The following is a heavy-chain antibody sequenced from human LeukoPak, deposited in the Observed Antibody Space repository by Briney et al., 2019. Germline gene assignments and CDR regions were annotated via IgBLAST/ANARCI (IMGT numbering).Heavy chain of an antibody. CDR2: VCSSGDNT. Sequence: PGRSLRLSCAASGFSFSNYAMSWVRQPPGKGLEWVSSVCSSGDNTYYADSVKGRFTISRDNSRNTVYLQISSLRAEDTAVYYCAKRDRPCSGDCSAPYYFDYWGQGTLVTVSS. J-gene: IGHJ4*02. V-gene: IGHV3-23*01. CDR1: GFSFSNYA. CDR3: AKRDRPCSGDCSAPYYFDY. D-gene: IGHD2-21*02.